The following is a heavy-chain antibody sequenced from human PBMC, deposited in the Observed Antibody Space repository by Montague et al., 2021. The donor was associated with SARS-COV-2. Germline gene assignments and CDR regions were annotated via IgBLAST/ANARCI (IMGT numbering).Heavy chain of an antibody. V-gene: IGHV2-70*11. Sequence: PALVKPTQTLTLTCTFSGFSLSTSGMCVSWIRQPPGKALEWLARIDWDDDKYYSTSLKTRLTISKDTSKNQVVLTMTNMDPVDTATYYCARMYYDILTGYLDAFDXWGQGTMVTVSS. D-gene: IGHD3-9*01. CDR1: GFSLSTSGMC. CDR3: ARMYYDILTGYLDAFDX. J-gene: IGHJ3*02. CDR2: IDWDDDK.